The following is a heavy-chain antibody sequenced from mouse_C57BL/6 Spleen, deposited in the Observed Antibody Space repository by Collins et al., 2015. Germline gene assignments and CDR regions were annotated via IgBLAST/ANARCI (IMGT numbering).Heavy chain of an antibody. V-gene: IGHV1-55*01. CDR3: ARKEGYYGSRDYAMDY. CDR2: IYPGSGST. J-gene: IGHJ4*01. CDR1: GYTFTSYW. Sequence: QVQLQQPGAELVKPGASVKMSCKASGYTFTSYWITWVKQRPGQGLEWIGDIYPGSGSTNYNEKFKSKATLTVDTSSSTAYMQLSSLTSEDSAVYYCARKEGYYGSRDYAMDYWGQGTSVTVPS. D-gene: IGHD1-1*01.